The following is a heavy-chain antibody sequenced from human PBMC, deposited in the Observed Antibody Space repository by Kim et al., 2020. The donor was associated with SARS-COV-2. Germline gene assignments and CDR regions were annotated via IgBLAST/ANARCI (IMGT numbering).Heavy chain of an antibody. J-gene: IGHJ6*02. CDR2: IFPADSHT. CDR1: GYTFANYW. CDR3: ARHASPPLYFDMDI. V-gene: IGHV5-51*01. Sequence: GESLKISCKGSGYTFANYWIGWVRQMPGKGLEWMGIIFPADSHTKYSQSFQGQVTISADKSLSTVYLHWTSLKASDSGMYYCARHASPPLYFDMDIWGQGTAVTVSS.